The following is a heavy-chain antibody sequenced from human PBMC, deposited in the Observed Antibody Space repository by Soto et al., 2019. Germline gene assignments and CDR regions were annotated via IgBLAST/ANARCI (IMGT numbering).Heavy chain of an antibody. CDR3: ARPRLGELSSHHSRLPRKDYYFDF. J-gene: IGHJ4*02. CDR2: IYPGDSDT. V-gene: IGHV5-51*01. CDR1: GYSFINYW. D-gene: IGHD3-16*02. Sequence: GVSLKISYKGSGYSFINYWIRWVIQIPGKGLEWMGIIYPGDSDTRYSPSFQGQVTISADKSISTAYLQWSSLKASDTAMYYCARPRLGELSSHHSRLPRKDYYFDFWGQGTLVTVS.